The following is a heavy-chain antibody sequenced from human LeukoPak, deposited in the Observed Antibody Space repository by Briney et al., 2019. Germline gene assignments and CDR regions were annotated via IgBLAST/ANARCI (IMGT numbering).Heavy chain of an antibody. J-gene: IGHJ4*02. CDR3: ARDRGYSYAFDY. V-gene: IGHV4-4*07. Sequence: SETLSLTCTVSGGSISSYYWSWIRQPAGKGLEWIGRIYTIGSTNYNPSLKSRVTISIDTSKNQFSLKLNSVTAADTAVYYCARDRGYSYAFDYWGQGTLVTDSS. CDR1: GGSISSYY. CDR2: IYTIGST. D-gene: IGHD5-18*01.